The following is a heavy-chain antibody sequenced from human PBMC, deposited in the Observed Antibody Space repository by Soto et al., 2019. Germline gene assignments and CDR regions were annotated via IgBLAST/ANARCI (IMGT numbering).Heavy chain of an antibody. J-gene: IGHJ4*03. CDR1: GGSFSGYY. Sequence: SETLSLTCAVYGGSFSGYYWSWIRQPPGKGLEWIGEINHSGSTNYNPSLKSRVTISVDTSKNQFSLKLSSVTAADTAVYYCARVFDYGDYVSDYWGQGTTVTVSS. V-gene: IGHV4-34*01. CDR2: INHSGST. CDR3: ARVFDYGDYVSDY. D-gene: IGHD4-17*01.